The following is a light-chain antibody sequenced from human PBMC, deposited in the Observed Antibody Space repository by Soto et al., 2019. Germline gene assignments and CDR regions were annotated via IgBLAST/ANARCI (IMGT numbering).Light chain of an antibody. CDR2: DVS. Sequence: QSALTQPRSVSGSPGQSVTISCTGTSSDVGGYNYVSWCRQHPGKAPKLMIYDVSKRPSGVPDRFSGSKSGNTASLTISGLQAEDEADYYCCSYAGSYTFVFGGGTKLTVL. J-gene: IGLJ3*02. CDR1: SSDVGGYNY. CDR3: CSYAGSYTFV. V-gene: IGLV2-11*01.